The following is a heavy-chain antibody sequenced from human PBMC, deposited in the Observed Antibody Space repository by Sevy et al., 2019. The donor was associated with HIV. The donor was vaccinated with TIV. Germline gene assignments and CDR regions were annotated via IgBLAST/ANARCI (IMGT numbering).Heavy chain of an antibody. CDR3: AREGCTKPHDY. D-gene: IGHD2-8*01. Sequence: GGSLRLSCAASGFDFSIYSMSWVRQAPGKGLEWVSTLSFSCGKINYADSVKGWFTISRDNSKSSVYLQMNNMRVEDTAVYYCAREGCTKPHDYWGQGTLVTVSS. CDR2: LSFSCGKI. V-gene: IGHV3-23*01. CDR1: GFDFSIYS. J-gene: IGHJ4*02.